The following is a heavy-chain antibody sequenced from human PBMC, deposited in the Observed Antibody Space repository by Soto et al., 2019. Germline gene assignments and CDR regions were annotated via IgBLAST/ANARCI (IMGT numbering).Heavy chain of an antibody. CDR2: IYSGGST. D-gene: IGHD3-16*01. CDR1: GFTVSSNY. V-gene: IGHV3-53*04. Sequence: GGSLRLSCAASGFTVSSNYRSWVRQAPGKGLEWVSVIYSGGSTYYADSVKGRFTISRHNSKNTLYLQMNSLRAEDTAVYYCASSKDYDYISFYMDVWGKGTTVTVSS. J-gene: IGHJ6*03. CDR3: ASSKDYDYISFYMDV.